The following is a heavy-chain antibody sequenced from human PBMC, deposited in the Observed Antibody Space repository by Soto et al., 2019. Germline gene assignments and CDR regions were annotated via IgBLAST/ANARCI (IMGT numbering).Heavy chain of an antibody. J-gene: IGHJ6*02. Sequence: SETLSLTCTVSGGSISGYYWSWIRQPPGKGLEWIGYIYYSGSTNYNPSLKSRVAISVDTSKNQFSLKLSSVTAADTAVYYCERAPSLEWFTGMDVWGQGTTVTVSS. D-gene: IGHD3-3*01. CDR2: IYYSGST. CDR1: GGSISGYY. V-gene: IGHV4-59*01. CDR3: ERAPSLEWFTGMDV.